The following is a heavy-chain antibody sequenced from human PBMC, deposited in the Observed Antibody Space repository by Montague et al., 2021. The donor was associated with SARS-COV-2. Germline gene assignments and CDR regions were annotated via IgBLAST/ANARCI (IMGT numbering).Heavy chain of an antibody. V-gene: IGHV4-39*01. CDR1: GGSISSSSYY. CDR3: ARGLVGWFDP. D-gene: IGHD3/OR15-3a*01. CDR2: IYYSGST. J-gene: IGHJ5*02. Sequence: SETLSLTCTVSGGSISSSSYYWGWIRQPPGKGLEWIGSIYYSGSTYHNPSLKSRVTISVDTSKNQFSLKLSSVTAADTAVYYCARGLVGWFDPWGQGTLVTVSS.